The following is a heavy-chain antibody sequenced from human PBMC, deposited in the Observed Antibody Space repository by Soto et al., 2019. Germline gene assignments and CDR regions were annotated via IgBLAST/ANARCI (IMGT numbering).Heavy chain of an antibody. D-gene: IGHD1-1*01. V-gene: IGHV1-46*01. Sequence: ASVKVSCKASGYTFTSYYMHWVRQAPGQGLEWMGIINPSGGSTSYAQKFQGRVTMTRDTSTSTVYMELSSLRSEDTAVYYCAREVDDWNDVFGQNWFDPWGQGTLVTVS. J-gene: IGHJ5*02. CDR2: INPSGGST. CDR1: GYTFTSYY. CDR3: AREVDDWNDVFGQNWFDP.